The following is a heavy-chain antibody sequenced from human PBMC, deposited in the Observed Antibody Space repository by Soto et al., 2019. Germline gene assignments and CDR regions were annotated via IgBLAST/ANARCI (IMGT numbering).Heavy chain of an antibody. CDR2: IYYSGST. V-gene: IGHV4-39*01. D-gene: IGHD3-10*01. Sequence: SETKSHTCTVAGGTISSSSYYWGWIRQPPGKGLEWIGSIYYSGSTYYNPSLKSRVTISVDTSKNQFSLKLSSVTAADTAVYYCARRGSGSLDGGPLNWFDPWGQGTLVTVSS. CDR3: ARRGSGSLDGGPLNWFDP. J-gene: IGHJ5*02. CDR1: GGTISSSSYY.